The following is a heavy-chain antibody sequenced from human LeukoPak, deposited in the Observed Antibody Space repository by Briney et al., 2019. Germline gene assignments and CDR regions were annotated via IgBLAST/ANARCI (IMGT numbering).Heavy chain of an antibody. D-gene: IGHD5-18*01. J-gene: IGHJ4*02. Sequence: PSETLSLTCTVSGGSISSSSYYWGWIRQPPGKGLEWIGSIYYSGSTYYNPSLKSRVTISVDTSKNQFSLKLSSVTAADTAVYYCARRSDEYSHGRNFDYWGQGTLVTVSS. CDR1: GGSISSSSYY. V-gene: IGHV4-39*01. CDR2: IYYSGST. CDR3: ARRSDEYSHGRNFDY.